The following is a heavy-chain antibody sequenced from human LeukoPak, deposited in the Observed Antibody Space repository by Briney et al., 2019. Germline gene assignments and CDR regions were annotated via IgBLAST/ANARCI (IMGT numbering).Heavy chain of an antibody. D-gene: IGHD2-2*01. V-gene: IGHV4-59*01. CDR2: IYYSGST. J-gene: IGHJ5*02. Sequence: SETLSLTCTVSGGSISSYYWSWIRQPPGKGLEWIGYIYYSGSTNYNPSLKSRVTISVDTSKNQFSLKLSSVTAADTAVYYCARGSDLGYCSSTSCSNWFDPWGQGTLVTVSS. CDR3: ARGSDLGYCSSTSCSNWFDP. CDR1: GGSISSYY.